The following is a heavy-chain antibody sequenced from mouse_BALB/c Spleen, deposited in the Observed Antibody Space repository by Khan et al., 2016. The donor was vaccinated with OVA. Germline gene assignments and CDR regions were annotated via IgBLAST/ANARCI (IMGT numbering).Heavy chain of an antibody. Sequence: QVQLQQPGPELVKPGASVKMSCKASGYTFTDYVINWVKQRTGQGLEWIGDIFPGGGSSYYNEKFKGKAKLTADTSSNKAYMQLSSLTFEDSAVYFCARGGYSVFAYWGQGALVTVSA. V-gene: IGHV1-77*01. CDR3: ARGGYSVFAY. CDR1: GYTFTDYV. D-gene: IGHD1-1*01. CDR2: IFPGGGSS. J-gene: IGHJ3*01.